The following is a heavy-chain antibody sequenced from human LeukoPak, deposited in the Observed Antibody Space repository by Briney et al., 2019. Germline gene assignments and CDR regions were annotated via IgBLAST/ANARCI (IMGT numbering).Heavy chain of an antibody. J-gene: IGHJ4*02. V-gene: IGHV3-33*01. D-gene: IGHD6-19*01. CDR3: DRSGGWQTYFDG. CDR1: GTAFSNYG. CDR2: IWYDGSNK. Sequence: GGSLRLSCTVPGTAFSNYGLNWFRQSPGKGLEWVGVIWYDGSNKYYADSVKGRFTISRDNSKNTPYLQMTSLRPEAPALYYFDRSGGWQTYFDGWGQGTLVTVSS.